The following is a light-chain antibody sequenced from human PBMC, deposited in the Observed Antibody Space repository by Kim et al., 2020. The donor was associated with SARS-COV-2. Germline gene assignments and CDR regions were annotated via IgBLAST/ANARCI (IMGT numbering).Light chain of an antibody. CDR2: IAS. CDR1: QDIGGD. CDR3: QQSDSDSRT. Sequence: DIQLTQSPSSLSASVGDRVSITCRASQDIGGDLTWYQQKPGKAPKLLIYIASSLQSGVPSRFTGSGSETNFALTISSLQPEEFATYYCQQSDSDSRTLGQGTQVDIK. V-gene: IGKV1-39*01. J-gene: IGKJ5*01.